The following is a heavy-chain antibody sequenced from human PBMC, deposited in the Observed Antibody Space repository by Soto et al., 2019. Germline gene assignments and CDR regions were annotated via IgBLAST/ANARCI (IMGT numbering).Heavy chain of an antibody. J-gene: IGHJ6*02. D-gene: IGHD2-15*01. CDR1: GFTFSSYA. CDR2: ISYDGSNK. CDR3: ARDLDIVVVVAATGTDGMDV. V-gene: IGHV3-30-3*01. Sequence: QVQLVESGGGVVQPGRSLRLSCAASGFTFSSYAMHWVRQAPGKGLEWVAVISYDGSNKYYADSVKGRFTISRDNSKNTLYLQMSSLRAEDTAVYYCARDLDIVVVVAATGTDGMDVWGQGTTVTVSS.